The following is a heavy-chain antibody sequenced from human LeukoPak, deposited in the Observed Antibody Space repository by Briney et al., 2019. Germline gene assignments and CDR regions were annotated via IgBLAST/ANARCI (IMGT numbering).Heavy chain of an antibody. CDR2: IYYSGSS. Sequence: SQTLSLTCTVSGGSINNGGYYWSWIRPHPGKGLEWIGYIYYSGSSYYNPSLRSRVTMSVDTSKNQFSLKLNSVTAADTAVYYCARVQNSYGSGMGPGYRGAFDIWGQGTMVTVSS. CDR3: ARVQNSYGSGMGPGYRGAFDI. V-gene: IGHV4-31*03. J-gene: IGHJ3*02. CDR1: GGSINNGGYY. D-gene: IGHD3-10*01.